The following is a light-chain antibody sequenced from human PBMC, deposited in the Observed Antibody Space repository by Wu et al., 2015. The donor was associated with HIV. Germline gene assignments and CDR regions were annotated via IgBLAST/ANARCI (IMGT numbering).Light chain of an antibody. V-gene: IGKV3D-20*02. CDR2: GAS. J-gene: IGKJ5*01. CDR3: QQGSNWPLT. CDR1: QSVSSSY. Sequence: EIVLTQSPGTLSLSPGERATLSCRASQSVSSSYLAWYQQKPGQAPRLLIYGASSRATGVPDRFSGSGSGTDFTLTISSLEPEDFAFYYCQQGSNWPLTFGQGTRLEIK.